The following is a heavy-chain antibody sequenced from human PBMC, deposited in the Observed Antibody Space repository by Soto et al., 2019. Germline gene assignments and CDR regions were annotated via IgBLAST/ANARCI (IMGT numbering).Heavy chain of an antibody. J-gene: IGHJ4*01. CDR3: ATDPSSSSGWPYYFDY. CDR1: GFTLSDSY. CDR2: INPNNGGT. V-gene: IGHV1-2*04. D-gene: IGHD6-19*01. Sequence: QVQLVQSGAEVKNPGASVKVSCKASGFTLSDSYIHWVRQAPGQGLEWMGWINPNNGGTNYPRKFQGWVTMTRDTSINTAYMELSRLKSDDTAVYFCATDPSSSSGWPYYFDYWGQGTLVTVSS.